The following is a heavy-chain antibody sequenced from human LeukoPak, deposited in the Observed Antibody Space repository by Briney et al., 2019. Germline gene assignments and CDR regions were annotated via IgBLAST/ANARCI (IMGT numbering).Heavy chain of an antibody. Sequence: GASVKVSCKASGYTSTSYGISWVRQAPGQGLEWMGWISAYNGYTKSAQNLQGRVTMTTDTSTSTAYMELRSLRSDDTAVYYCARNDSSAYDYWGQGALVTVSS. CDR2: ISAYNGYT. V-gene: IGHV1-18*01. CDR1: GYTSTSYG. J-gene: IGHJ4*02. CDR3: ARNDSSAYDY. D-gene: IGHD2-15*01.